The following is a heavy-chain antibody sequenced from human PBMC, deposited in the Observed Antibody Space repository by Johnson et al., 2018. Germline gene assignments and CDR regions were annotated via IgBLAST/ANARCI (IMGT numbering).Heavy chain of an antibody. D-gene: IGHD2-15*01. CDR2: IYPGDSDT. V-gene: IGHV5-51*01. CDR1: GYNFATYW. CDR3: ARRYWRSCYDDY. Sequence: VQLVQSGAEVKKPGDSLRISCKTSGYNFATYWIGWVRQMPGKGLEWMGIIYPGDSDTRYSPSFQGQVTISVDKSIRTAFLQWSSLKASDTAMYYCARRYWRSCYDDYWGQGTLVTVSS. J-gene: IGHJ4*02.